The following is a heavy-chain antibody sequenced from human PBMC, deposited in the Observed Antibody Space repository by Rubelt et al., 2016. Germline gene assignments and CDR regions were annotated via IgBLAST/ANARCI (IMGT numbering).Heavy chain of an antibody. CDR2: IYHSGST. J-gene: IGHJ4*02. V-gene: IGHV4-4*02. Sequence: QVQLQESGPGLVKPSGTLSLTCAVSGGSISSSNWWSWVRQPPGKGLEWIGEIYHSGSTNYNPSLKGRVTISVDKSKNQFSLKLSSVTAADTAVYYCARVGSSGWYGGYFDYWGQGTLVTVSS. CDR1: GGSISSSNW. D-gene: IGHD6-19*01. CDR3: ARVGSSGWYGGYFDY.